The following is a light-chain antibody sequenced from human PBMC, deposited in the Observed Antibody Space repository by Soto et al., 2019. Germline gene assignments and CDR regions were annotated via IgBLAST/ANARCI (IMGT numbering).Light chain of an antibody. CDR3: QQRSNWVP. J-gene: IGKJ5*01. CDR1: QSVSSY. V-gene: IGKV3-11*01. Sequence: EIVLTQSPAPLSLSPGERATLSCRASQSVSSYLTWYQQKPGQAPRLLIYDASNRATGIPARFSGSGSGTDFTLTISSLEPEDFAVYYCQQRSNWVPFGQGTRLEIK. CDR2: DAS.